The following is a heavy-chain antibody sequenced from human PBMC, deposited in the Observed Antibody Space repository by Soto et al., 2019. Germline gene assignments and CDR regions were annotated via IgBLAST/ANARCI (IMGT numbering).Heavy chain of an antibody. D-gene: IGHD6-6*01. Sequence: SVKVSCKASAGTFSIYAISWVRQAPGQGLEWMGGIIPIFGTANYAQKFQGRVTITADESTSTAYMELSSLRSEDTAVYYCARAGTSIAARPHYYYGMDVWGQGTTVTVSS. CDR3: ARAGTSIAARPHYYYGMDV. J-gene: IGHJ6*02. CDR1: AGTFSIYA. CDR2: IIPIFGTA. V-gene: IGHV1-69*13.